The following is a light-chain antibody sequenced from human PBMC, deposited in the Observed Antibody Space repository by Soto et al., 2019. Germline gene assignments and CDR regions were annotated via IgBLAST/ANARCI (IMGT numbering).Light chain of an antibody. V-gene: IGKV3-11*01. CDR2: DAS. Sequence: EIVLTQSPGTLSLSPGERATFSCGASQSVSSYLAWYQQKPGQAPRLLIYDASNRATGIPARFSGSGSGTDFTLTISSLEPEDFAVYYCQRRSNWPPWTFGQGTKVDIK. CDR1: QSVSSY. CDR3: QRRSNWPPWT. J-gene: IGKJ1*01.